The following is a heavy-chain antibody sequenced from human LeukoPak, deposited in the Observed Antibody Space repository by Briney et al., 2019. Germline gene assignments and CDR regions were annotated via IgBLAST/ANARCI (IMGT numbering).Heavy chain of an antibody. CDR1: GYTLTELS. D-gene: IGHD3-22*01. J-gene: IGHJ4*02. CDR2: FDPEDGET. CDR3: ASIGGPGDSSGYYFDY. Sequence: GASVKVSCKVSGYTLTELSMHWVRQAPGKGLEWMGGFDPEDGETIYAQKFQGRVTMTEDTSTDTAYMELSSLRSEDTAVYYCASIGGPGDSSGYYFDYWGQGTLVTVSS. V-gene: IGHV1-24*01.